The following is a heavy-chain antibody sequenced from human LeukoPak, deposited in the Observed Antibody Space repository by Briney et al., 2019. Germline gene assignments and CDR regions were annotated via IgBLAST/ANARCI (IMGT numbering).Heavy chain of an antibody. J-gene: IGHJ4*02. CDR2: IYYSGST. CDR3: ATHGSGLH. V-gene: IGHV4-39*01. D-gene: IGHD3-10*01. Sequence: SETLSLTCTVSGGSISSSSHYWAWIRQPPGKGLEWIGSIYYSGSTYYNPSLKSRVTISGDTSKNQFSLKVSSVTAADTAVYYCATHGSGLHWGQGTLVTASS. CDR1: GGSISSSSHY.